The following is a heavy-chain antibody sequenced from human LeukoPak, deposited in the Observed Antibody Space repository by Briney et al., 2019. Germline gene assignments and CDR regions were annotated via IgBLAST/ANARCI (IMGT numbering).Heavy chain of an antibody. J-gene: IGHJ5*02. CDR2: IDPRDSYT. D-gene: IGHD6-6*01. CDR3: ARRVSSSGWFDP. CDR1: GYIFTSYW. Sequence: GESLKISCKGSGYIFTSYWISWVRQMPGKGLEWMGRIDPRDSYTNYSPSFQGHVTISADKSISTAYLQWSSLKASDTAMYYCARRVSSSGWFDPWGQGTLVTVSS. V-gene: IGHV5-10-1*01.